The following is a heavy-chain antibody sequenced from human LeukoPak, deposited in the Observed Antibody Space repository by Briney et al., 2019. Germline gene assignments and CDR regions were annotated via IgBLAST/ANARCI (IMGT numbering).Heavy chain of an antibody. Sequence: SETLSLTCAVYGGSFSGYYWSWIRQPPGKGLEWIGEINHGGSTNYNPSLKSRVTISVDTSKNQFSLKLSSVTAADTAVYYCALTWGDYWGQGTLVTVSS. CDR3: ALTWGDY. D-gene: IGHD1-26*01. CDR2: INHGGST. J-gene: IGHJ4*02. V-gene: IGHV4-34*01. CDR1: GGSFSGYY.